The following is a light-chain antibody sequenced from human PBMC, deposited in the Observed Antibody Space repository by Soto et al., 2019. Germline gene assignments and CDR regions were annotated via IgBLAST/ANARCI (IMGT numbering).Light chain of an antibody. J-gene: IGKJ1*01. CDR1: QSVSNN. CDR3: QQYNNWWT. Sequence: EIVMTQSPATLSVSPGERATLSCRASQSVSNNLAWYQKKPGQAPRLLIYGASTRPTGIPARFSGSGSGTEFPLTISSLQSEDFAFYYCQQYNNWWTFGQGTRVDIK. V-gene: IGKV3-15*01. CDR2: GAS.